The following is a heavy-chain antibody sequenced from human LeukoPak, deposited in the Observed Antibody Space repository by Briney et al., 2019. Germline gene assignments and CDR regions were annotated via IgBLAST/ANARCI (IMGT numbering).Heavy chain of an antibody. CDR2: MNPNSGNT. J-gene: IGHJ5*02. CDR1: GGTFSSYT. CDR3: ARGVGATHTLT. V-gene: IGHV1-8*02. D-gene: IGHD1-26*01. Sequence: ASVKVSCKASGGTFSSYTINWVRQATGQGLEWMGWMNPNSGNTGYAQKFQGRVTMTRNTSISTAYMELSSLRSEDTAVYYCARGVGATHTLTWGQGTLVTVSS.